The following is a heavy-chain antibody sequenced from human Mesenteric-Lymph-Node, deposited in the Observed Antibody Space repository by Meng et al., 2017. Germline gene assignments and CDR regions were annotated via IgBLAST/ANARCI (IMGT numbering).Heavy chain of an antibody. V-gene: IGHV4-31*03. J-gene: IGHJ4*01. Sequence: QVQLQESGPGLGKPSQTLCLTCTVSGGSNSSGGHSWSWIRQHPGKGLEWIAYIYYSGSTYYNPSLKSRVILSVDTSKNQFSLKLSSVTAADTAVYYCARVDSSGYFLDYWGQGTLVTVSS. D-gene: IGHD3-22*01. CDR2: IYYSGST. CDR1: GGSNSSGGHS. CDR3: ARVDSSGYFLDY.